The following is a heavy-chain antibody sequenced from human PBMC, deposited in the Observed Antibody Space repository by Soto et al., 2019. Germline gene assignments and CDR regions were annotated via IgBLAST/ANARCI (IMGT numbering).Heavy chain of an antibody. Sequence: GESLKISCKGSGYSFTSYWISWVRQMPGKGLEWMGRIDPSDSYTNYSPSFQGHVTISADKPISTAYLQWSSLKASDTAMYYCASTDLSSHYYYGMDVWGQGTTVTVSS. CDR3: ASTDLSSHYYYGMDV. CDR2: IDPSDSYT. CDR1: GYSFTSYW. V-gene: IGHV5-10-1*01. D-gene: IGHD2-2*01. J-gene: IGHJ6*02.